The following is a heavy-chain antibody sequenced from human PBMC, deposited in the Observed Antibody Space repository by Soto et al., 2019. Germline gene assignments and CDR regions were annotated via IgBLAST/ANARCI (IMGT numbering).Heavy chain of an antibody. CDR3: ASDLSGRADV. J-gene: IGHJ6*02. Sequence: EVPLVESGGGLVRPGGSLRLSCAASGFTFSSDWMHWVRQAPGKGLVWVSRMNEDEGTTDYADSVKGRLTISRDNAKNTLYLQMNSLRVEGTAVYYCASDLSGRADVLGQGTTVTVSS. V-gene: IGHV3-74*02. CDR1: GFTFSSDW. CDR2: MNEDEGTT. D-gene: IGHD3-10*01.